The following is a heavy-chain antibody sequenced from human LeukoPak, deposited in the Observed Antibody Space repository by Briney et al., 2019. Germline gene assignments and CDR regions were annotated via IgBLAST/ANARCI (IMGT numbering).Heavy chain of an antibody. CDR2: INTNTGNP. CDR1: GYTFTGYY. J-gene: IGHJ4*02. CDR3: ARTQCLVMPHFDY. D-gene: IGHD6-19*01. V-gene: IGHV7-4-1*02. Sequence: GASVKVSCKASGYTFTGYYMHWVRQAPGQGLEWMGWINTNTGNPTYAQGFTGRFVFSLDTSVSTAYLQISSLKAEDTAVYYCARTQCLVMPHFDYWGQRTLVTVSS.